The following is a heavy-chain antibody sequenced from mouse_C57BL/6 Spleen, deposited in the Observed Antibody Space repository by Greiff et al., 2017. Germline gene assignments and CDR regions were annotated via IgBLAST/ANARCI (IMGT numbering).Heavy chain of an antibody. J-gene: IGHJ2*01. V-gene: IGHV1-61*01. CDR1: GYTFTSYW. Sequence: QVQLQQPGAELVRPGSSVKLSCKASGYTFTSYWMDWVKQRPGQGLEWIGNIYPSDSETHYNQKFKDKATLTVDKSSSTAYMQLSSLTSEDSAVYYCARGIPYFDYWGQGTTLTVSS. CDR2: IYPSDSET. CDR3: ARGIPYFDY.